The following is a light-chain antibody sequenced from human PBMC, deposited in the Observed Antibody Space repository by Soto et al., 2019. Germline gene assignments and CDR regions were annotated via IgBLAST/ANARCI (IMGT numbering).Light chain of an antibody. CDR3: CSYAGTYTFL. V-gene: IGLV2-11*01. CDR2: DVT. Sequence: QSALTQPRAASGSPGQSVTLSCTGTSSNVAKYNYVSWYQQHPGKAPKLMIYDVTKRPSGVPDRFSGSKSGNTASLTISGLQADDEADYYCCSYAGTYTFLFGGGTKLTVL. CDR1: SSNVAKYNY. J-gene: IGLJ2*01.